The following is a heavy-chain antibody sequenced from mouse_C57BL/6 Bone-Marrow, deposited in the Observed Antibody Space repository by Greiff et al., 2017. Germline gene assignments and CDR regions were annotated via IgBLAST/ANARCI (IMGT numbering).Heavy chain of an antibody. CDR1: GFTFSSYG. CDR3: ARPKRGNYFDY. CDR2: ISSGGSYT. J-gene: IGHJ2*01. Sequence: DVKLVESGGDLVEPGGSLKLSCAASGFTFSSYGMSWVRQTPDKRLEWVATISSGGSYTYYPDSVKGRFTISRDNAKNTLYLQMSSLKSEDTAMYYCARPKRGNYFDYWGQGTTLTVSS. V-gene: IGHV5-6*02.